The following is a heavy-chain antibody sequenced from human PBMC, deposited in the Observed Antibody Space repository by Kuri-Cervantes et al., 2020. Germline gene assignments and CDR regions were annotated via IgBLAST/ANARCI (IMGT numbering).Heavy chain of an antibody. CDR2: IYYSGST. Sequence: LRLSCTVSGGSISSGGYYWSWIRQHPGKGLEWIGYIYYSGSTYYNPSLKSRVTISVDTSKNQFSLKLSSVTAADTAVYYCARGRRAAAAPWGQGTLVTVSS. D-gene: IGHD6-13*01. J-gene: IGHJ5*02. CDR3: ARGRRAAAAP. CDR1: GGSISSGGYY. V-gene: IGHV4-31*03.